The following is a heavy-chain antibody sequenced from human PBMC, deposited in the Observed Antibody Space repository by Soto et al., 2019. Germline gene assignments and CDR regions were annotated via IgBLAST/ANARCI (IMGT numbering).Heavy chain of an antibody. Sequence: QVQLQESGPGLVKPSETLSLTCTVSGGSMSSYYWSWIRQPPGKGLEWIGYIYYSGSTNYNPSLNSLVTMSVDTPKNQFSLKLSAVTAADTAVYYCARRGYGPGFPYYYGMDVWGQGTTVTVSS. CDR2: IYYSGST. J-gene: IGHJ6*02. CDR1: GGSMSSYY. CDR3: ARRGYGPGFPYYYGMDV. V-gene: IGHV4-59*01. D-gene: IGHD3-10*01.